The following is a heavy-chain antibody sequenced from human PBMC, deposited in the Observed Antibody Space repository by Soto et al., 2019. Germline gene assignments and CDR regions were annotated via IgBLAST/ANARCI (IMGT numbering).Heavy chain of an antibody. CDR2: ISSNGGST. CDR1: GFTFSSYA. CDR3: VKDCYSSGWMLAFDI. V-gene: IGHV3-64D*08. J-gene: IGHJ3*02. Sequence: GGSLRLSCSASGFTFSSYAMHWVRQAPGKGLEYVSAISSNGGSTYYADSVKGRFTISRDNSKNTLYLQMSSLRAEDTAVYYCVKDCYSSGWMLAFDIWGQGTMVTVSS. D-gene: IGHD6-19*01.